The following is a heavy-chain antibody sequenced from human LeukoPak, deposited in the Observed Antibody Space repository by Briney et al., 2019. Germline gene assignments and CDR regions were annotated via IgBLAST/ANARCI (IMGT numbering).Heavy chain of an antibody. Sequence: SETLSLTCAVYGGSFSGYYWSWIRQPPGKGLEWIGEINHSGSTNYNPSLKSRVTTSVDTSKNQFSLKLSSVTAADTAVYYCARGRGGYYYGSGSYSAYFDYWGQGTLVTVSS. CDR3: ARGRGGYYYGSGSYSAYFDY. J-gene: IGHJ4*02. CDR1: GGSFSGYY. D-gene: IGHD3-10*01. V-gene: IGHV4-34*01. CDR2: INHSGST.